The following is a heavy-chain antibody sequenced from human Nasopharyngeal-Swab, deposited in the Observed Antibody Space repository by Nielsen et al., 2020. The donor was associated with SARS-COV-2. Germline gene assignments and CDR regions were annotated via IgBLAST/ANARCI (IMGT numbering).Heavy chain of an antibody. Sequence: GESLKISCAASGFIFSDSAIHWVRQASGKGLEWVGRIRSKGNSYATEYAASVEGRFTISRDDSKNTAYLQMNSLMTEDTALYYCSRCGGSCYTGKDYWGQGTLVTVSS. V-gene: IGHV3-73*01. CDR3: SRCGGSCYTGKDY. J-gene: IGHJ4*02. D-gene: IGHD2-15*01. CDR1: GFIFSDSA. CDR2: IRSKGNSYAT.